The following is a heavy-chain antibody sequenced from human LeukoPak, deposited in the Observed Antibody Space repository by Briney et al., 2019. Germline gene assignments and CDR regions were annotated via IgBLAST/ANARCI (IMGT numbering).Heavy chain of an antibody. V-gene: IGHV1-18*01. D-gene: IGHD3-22*01. J-gene: IGHJ4*02. CDR2: ISAYNGNT. CDR3: ARDHRSLGYSYGYAYYYDSSGPGY. Sequence: GASVQVSCKASRYTLTSYGISWVRLAPGHPREWIGWISAYNGNTNYAQKLQGRVTMTTDTSTSTAYMELRSLRSDDTAVYYCARDHRSLGYSYGYAYYYDSSGPGYWGQGTLVTVSS. CDR1: RYTLTSYG.